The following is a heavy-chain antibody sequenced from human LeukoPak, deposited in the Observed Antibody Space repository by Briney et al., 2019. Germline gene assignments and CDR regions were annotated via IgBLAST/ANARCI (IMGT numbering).Heavy chain of an antibody. CDR2: IKEDGSEK. CDR1: GFTFRTYW. V-gene: IGHV3-7*01. J-gene: IGHJ4*02. Sequence: PGGSLRLSCAASGFTFRTYWMTSVRQAPGKGLEWVANIKEDGSEKYYVDSVKGRFTITRDNAKNSLYLQMNSLRVEDTAVYYCARDLNYFDYWGQGTLVTVSS. CDR3: ARDLNYFDY.